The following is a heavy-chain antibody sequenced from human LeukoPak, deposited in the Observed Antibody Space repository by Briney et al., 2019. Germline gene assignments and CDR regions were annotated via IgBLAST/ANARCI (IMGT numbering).Heavy chain of an antibody. CDR3: AKALVRGVTAPDY. D-gene: IGHD3-10*01. CDR2: IGESGDST. J-gene: IGHJ4*02. V-gene: IGHV3-23*01. Sequence: PGGSLRLSCAASGFSLTTYEMNWVRQAPGKGLEWVSPIGESGDSTKYADSAKGRFTISRDNSKNTLYLQMNSLRAEDTAVYYCAKALVRGVTAPDYWGQGTLVTVSS. CDR1: GFSLTTYE.